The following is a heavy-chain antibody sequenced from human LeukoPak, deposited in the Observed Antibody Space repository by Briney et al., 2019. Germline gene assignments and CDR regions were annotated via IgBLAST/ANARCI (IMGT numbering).Heavy chain of an antibody. J-gene: IGHJ4*02. CDR2: IYSGGST. CDR3: EGRGWGSSDY. V-gene: IGHV3-53*01. Sequence: PGGALRLSCAASGFTVSSNYMSGVRQAPAKGGEWVSVIYSGGSTYYADSVKGRFTISIGSSKNTPYLQMHSLRAEDTAVYYCEGRGWGSSDYWGQGNLVTVSS. CDR1: GFTVSSNY. D-gene: IGHD3-10*01.